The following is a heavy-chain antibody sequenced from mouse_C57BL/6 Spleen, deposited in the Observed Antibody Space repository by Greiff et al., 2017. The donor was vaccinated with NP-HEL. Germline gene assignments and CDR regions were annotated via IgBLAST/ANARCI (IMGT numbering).Heavy chain of an antibody. Sequence: VQLQQPGAELVMPGASVKLSCKASGYTFTSYWMHWVKQRPGQGLEWIGEIDPSDSYTNYNQKFKGKSTLTVDKSSSTAYMQLSSLTSEDSAVYYCARLDSSGPYYYAMDYWGQGTSVTVSS. V-gene: IGHV1-69*01. D-gene: IGHD3-2*02. CDR2: IDPSDSYT. CDR1: GYTFTSYW. J-gene: IGHJ4*01. CDR3: ARLDSSGPYYYAMDY.